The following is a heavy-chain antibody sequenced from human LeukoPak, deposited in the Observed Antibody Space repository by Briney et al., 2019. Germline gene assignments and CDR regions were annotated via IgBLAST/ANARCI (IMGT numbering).Heavy chain of an antibody. CDR3: AHAVVGFGELLLMITFGGVIGQYYFDY. CDR2: IYWNDDK. V-gene: IGHV2-5*01. D-gene: IGHD3-16*02. J-gene: IGHJ4*02. CDR1: GFSLSTSGVG. Sequence: SGPTLVNPTQTLTLTFTFSGFSLSTSGVGVGWIRQPPGKALEWLALIYWNDDKRYSPSLKSRLTITKDTSKNQVVLTMTNMDPVDTATYYCAHAVVGFGELLLMITFGGVIGQYYFDYWGQGTLVTVSS.